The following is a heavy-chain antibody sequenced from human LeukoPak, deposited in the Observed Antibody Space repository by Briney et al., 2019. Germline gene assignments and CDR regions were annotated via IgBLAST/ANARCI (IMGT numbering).Heavy chain of an antibody. Sequence: GGSLRLSCAAPGFTFSSYSMNWVRQAPGKGLEWVSSISSSSSYIYYADSVKGRFTISRDNAKNSLYLQMNSLRAEDTAVYYCARDGTPRTVAAFDIWGQGTMVTVSS. CDR2: ISSSSSYI. D-gene: IGHD1-1*01. CDR1: GFTFSSYS. V-gene: IGHV3-21*01. CDR3: ARDGTPRTVAAFDI. J-gene: IGHJ3*02.